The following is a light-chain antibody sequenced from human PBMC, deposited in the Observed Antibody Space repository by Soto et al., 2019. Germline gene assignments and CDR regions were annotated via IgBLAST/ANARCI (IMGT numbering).Light chain of an antibody. CDR3: PSWDDGLNGPV. Sequence: QSVVTQPPSVSGTPGQRVTVSCSGSNSNIGDNTVTWYHQLPGAAPKLLIFKTLQRPSGVPDRCSGSKSGSSTALPISGLHPDDEGDYYCPSWDDGLNGPVFGGGTKLTVL. J-gene: IGLJ3*02. CDR1: NSNIGDNT. V-gene: IGLV1-44*01. CDR2: KTL.